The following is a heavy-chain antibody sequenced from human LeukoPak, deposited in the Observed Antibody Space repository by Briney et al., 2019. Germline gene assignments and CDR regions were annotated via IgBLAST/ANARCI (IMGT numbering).Heavy chain of an antibody. V-gene: IGHV3-11*04. J-gene: IGHJ4*02. CDR1: GFTFSDYY. CDR2: ISSSGGTI. CDR3: ASGPPGYYFNY. Sequence: GGSLRLSCAASGFTFSDYYMTWIRQAPRQGPEWISYISSSGGTIFYADSVKGRFTISRDNAKNSLYLQMNSLRAEDTAVYFCASGPPGYYFNYWGQGTLVTVSS.